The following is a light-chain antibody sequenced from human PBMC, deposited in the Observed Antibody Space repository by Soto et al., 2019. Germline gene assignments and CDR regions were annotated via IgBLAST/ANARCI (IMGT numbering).Light chain of an antibody. J-gene: IGKJ4*01. CDR2: DAS. CDR1: QSISSY. V-gene: IGKV3-11*01. Sequence: EIVLTQSPATLSLSPGERATLSCRASQSISSYLAWYQQKPGQAPRLLIYDASNRATGTPARCSGSGSGTDFILTISSLEPEDFAVYYCQQRSYWLTFGEGTKVEIK. CDR3: QQRSYWLT.